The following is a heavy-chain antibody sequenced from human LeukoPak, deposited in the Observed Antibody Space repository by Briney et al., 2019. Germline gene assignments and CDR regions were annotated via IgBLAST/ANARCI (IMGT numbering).Heavy chain of an antibody. V-gene: IGHV3-23*01. J-gene: IGHJ4*02. Sequence: QPGGSLRLSCAASGFAFSTYAMTWVRQAPEKGLQWVSTISTSGRATYYADSVEGRFTISRDNSKNTLYLQMNSLRADDTAVYYCAKYGDRSWWYYFDYWGQGTLVTVSS. CDR2: ISTSGRAT. D-gene: IGHD6-13*01. CDR3: AKYGDRSWWYYFDY. CDR1: GFAFSTYA.